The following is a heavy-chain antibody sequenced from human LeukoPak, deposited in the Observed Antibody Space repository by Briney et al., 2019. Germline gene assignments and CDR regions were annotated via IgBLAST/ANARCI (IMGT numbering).Heavy chain of an antibody. Sequence: GASVKVSCKASGYTFTAYYIHWVRQAPGQGLEWMGWINPNTGGTNYAQKFQGGVTMTRDTFISTAYMELSSLRSDDTAVYYCATQPGAAGARGDWFDPWGQGTLVTVSS. CDR2: INPNTGGT. J-gene: IGHJ5*02. D-gene: IGHD6-13*01. CDR3: ATQPGAAGARGDWFDP. V-gene: IGHV1-2*02. CDR1: GYTFTAYY.